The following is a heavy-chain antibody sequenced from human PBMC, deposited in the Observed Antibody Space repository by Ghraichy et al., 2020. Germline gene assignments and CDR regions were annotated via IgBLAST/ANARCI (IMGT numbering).Heavy chain of an antibody. CDR3: ARGEGIAVAGLDY. CDR1: GFTFSSYA. V-gene: IGHV3-30-3*01. Sequence: GGSLRLSCAASGFTFSSYAMHWVRQAPGKGLEWVAVISYDGSNKYYADSVKGRFTISRDNSKNTLYLQMNSLRAEDTAVYYCARGEGIAVAGLDYWGQGTLVTVSS. J-gene: IGHJ4*02. D-gene: IGHD6-19*01. CDR2: ISYDGSNK.